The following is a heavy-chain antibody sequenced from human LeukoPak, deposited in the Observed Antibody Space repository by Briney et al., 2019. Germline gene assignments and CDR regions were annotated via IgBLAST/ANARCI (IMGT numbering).Heavy chain of an antibody. D-gene: IGHD3-22*01. CDR2: FDPEDGET. CDR1: GYTLTELS. Sequence: ASVKVSCKFSGYTLTELSMHWVRQAPGKGLEWMGGFDPEDGETIYAQKFQGRVTMTEDTSTDTAYMELSSLRSEDTAVYYCATDRVGYYDSSGYFSPLDYWGQGTLVTVSS. CDR3: ATDRVGYYDSSGYFSPLDY. V-gene: IGHV1-24*01. J-gene: IGHJ4*02.